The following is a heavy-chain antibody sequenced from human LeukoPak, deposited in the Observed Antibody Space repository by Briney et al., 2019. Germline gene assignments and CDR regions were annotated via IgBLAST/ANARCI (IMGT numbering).Heavy chain of an antibody. CDR2: IHQSGST. D-gene: IGHD1-26*01. CDR1: DYSISSDYY. Sequence: SETLSLTCSVSDYSISSDYYWGWIRQPPGKGLEWIGSIHQSGSTFYNPSLKSRVTISVDMSKNQFSLKLSSVTAADTAVYYCARGEEVDAFDIWGQGTMVTVSS. V-gene: IGHV4-38-2*02. CDR3: ARGEEVDAFDI. J-gene: IGHJ3*02.